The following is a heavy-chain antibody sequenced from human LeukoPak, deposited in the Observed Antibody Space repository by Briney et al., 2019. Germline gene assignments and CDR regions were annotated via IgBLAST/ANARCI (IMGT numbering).Heavy chain of an antibody. Sequence: SETLSLTCTVSGGSISSGGYYWSWIRQHPGKGLEWIGYIYYSGSTYYNPSLKSRVTISVDTSKNQFSLKLSSVTAADTAVYYCARKASKRFGMIRDYFDYWGQGTLVTVSS. V-gene: IGHV4-31*03. CDR2: IYYSGST. CDR1: GGSISSGGYY. J-gene: IGHJ4*02. CDR3: ARKASKRFGMIRDYFDY. D-gene: IGHD3-16*01.